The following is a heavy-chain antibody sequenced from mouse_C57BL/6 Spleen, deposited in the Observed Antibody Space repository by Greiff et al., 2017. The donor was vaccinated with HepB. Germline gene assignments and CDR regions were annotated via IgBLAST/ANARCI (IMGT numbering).Heavy chain of an antibody. CDR2: IYPGDGDT. D-gene: IGHD1-1*02. J-gene: IGHJ2*01. V-gene: IGHV1-82*01. CDR1: GYAFSSSW. CDR3: ARESYGTFDY. Sequence: VQLQQSGPELVKPGASVKISCKASGYAFSSSWMNWVKQRPGKGLEWIGRIYPGDGDTNYNGKFKGKATRTADKSSSTAYMQLSSLTSEDSAVYFCARESYGTFDYWGQGTTLTVSS.